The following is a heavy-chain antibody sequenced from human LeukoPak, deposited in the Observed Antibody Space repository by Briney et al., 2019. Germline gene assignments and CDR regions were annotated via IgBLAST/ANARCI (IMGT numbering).Heavy chain of an antibody. Sequence: PGGSLRLSCAASGFTFNNAWMSWVRQASGEGLEWVGRIKSKTDGGTIDYAAPVKGRFTISRDDSKNTLYLQMNSLKTEDTAVYYCTTSIDYYDSGSYMSRFVPWGQGALVTVTS. V-gene: IGHV3-15*01. CDR2: IKSKTDGGTI. CDR3: TTSIDYYDSGSYMSRFVP. CDR1: GFTFNNAW. D-gene: IGHD3-10*01. J-gene: IGHJ5*02.